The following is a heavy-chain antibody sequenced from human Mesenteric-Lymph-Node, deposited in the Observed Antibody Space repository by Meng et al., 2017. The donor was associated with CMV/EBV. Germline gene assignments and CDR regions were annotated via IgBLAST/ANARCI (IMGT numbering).Heavy chain of an antibody. Sequence: ASVKVSCKTSGYSFTDYYLHWVRQAPGQGLEWMGWINPNTGGTNSGQKFLERAIMTTDTSISTAYMQLRRLRYDDAAVYYCARSGKTGNLLPLGYYNYGMDVWGQGTTVTVSS. V-gene: IGHV1-2*02. D-gene: IGHD1-1*01. CDR3: ARSGKTGNLLPLGYYNYGMDV. CDR2: INPNTGGT. CDR1: GYSFTDYY. J-gene: IGHJ6*02.